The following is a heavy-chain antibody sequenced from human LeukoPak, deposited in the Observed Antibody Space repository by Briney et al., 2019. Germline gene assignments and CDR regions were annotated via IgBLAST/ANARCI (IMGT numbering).Heavy chain of an antibody. CDR2: IYYSGST. CDR1: YGSISGYY. J-gene: IGHJ3*02. D-gene: IGHD3-22*01. V-gene: IGHV4-59*08. CDR3: ARHFTYYYDSSGYPRDSFDI. Sequence: SETLSLTCSVSYGSISGYYWSWIRQSPGEERVWIGYIYYSGSTNYNPSLNSRVTISADMSKNQVSLKLSSVTAADTALYYCARHFTYYYDSSGYPRDSFDIWGHGTMVTVSS.